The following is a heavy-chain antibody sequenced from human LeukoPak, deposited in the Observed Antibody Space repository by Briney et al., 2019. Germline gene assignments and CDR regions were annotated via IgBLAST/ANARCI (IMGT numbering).Heavy chain of an antibody. CDR2: ISSSGSTI. D-gene: IGHD2-21*02. CDR3: ARAEHIVVVTANDY. Sequence: PGGSLRLSCAASGFTFSDYYMSWIRQAPGKGLEWVSYISSSGSTIYYADSVEGRFTISRDNAKNSLYLQMNSLRAEDTAVYYCARAEHIVVVTANDYWGQGTLVTVSS. J-gene: IGHJ4*02. CDR1: GFTFSDYY. V-gene: IGHV3-11*04.